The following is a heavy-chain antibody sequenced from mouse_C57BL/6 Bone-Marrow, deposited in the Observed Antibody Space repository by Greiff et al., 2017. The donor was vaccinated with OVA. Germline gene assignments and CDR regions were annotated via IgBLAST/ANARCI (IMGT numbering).Heavy chain of an antibody. D-gene: IGHD1-1*01. CDR2: IYPGSGNT. Sequence: QVQLQQSGAELVRPGASVKLSCKASGYTFTDYYINWVKQRPGQGLEWIARIYPGSGNTYYNEKFKGKATLTAEKSSSTAYMQLSSLTSEDSAVYFCARWGYYGRNFDYWGQGTTLTVSS. CDR3: ARWGYYGRNFDY. CDR1: GYTFTDYY. J-gene: IGHJ2*01. V-gene: IGHV1-76*01.